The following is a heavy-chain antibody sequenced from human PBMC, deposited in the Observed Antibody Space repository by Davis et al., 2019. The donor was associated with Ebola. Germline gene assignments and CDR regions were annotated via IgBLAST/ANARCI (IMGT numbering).Heavy chain of an antibody. D-gene: IGHD1-26*01. J-gene: IGHJ5*02. CDR1: GGSISSSNW. Sequence: MPSETLSLTCAVSGGSISSSNWWSWVRQPPGKGPEWIGEIYHSGSTNYNPSLKSRVTISVDTSKNQFSLKLSSVTAADTAVYYCARGVGIVGERFDPWGQGTLVTVSS. CDR2: IYHSGST. V-gene: IGHV4-4*02. CDR3: ARGVGIVGERFDP.